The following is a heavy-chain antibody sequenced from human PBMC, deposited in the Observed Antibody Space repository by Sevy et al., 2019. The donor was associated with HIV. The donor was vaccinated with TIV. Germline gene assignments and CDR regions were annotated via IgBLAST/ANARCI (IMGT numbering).Heavy chain of an antibody. J-gene: IGHJ4*02. CDR1: AFTFSGYS. CDR3: ARDPERGPVTGSLDY. CDR2: ISSLSNYI. V-gene: IGHV3-21*01. Sequence: GGSLRLSCVASAFTFSGYSMNWVRQAPGKGLEWVSSISSLSNYIYYADSVKGRFTISRDNAKNSRYLQMNSLRAEDTAVYYCARDPERGPVTGSLDYWGQGTLVTVSS. D-gene: IGHD6-19*01.